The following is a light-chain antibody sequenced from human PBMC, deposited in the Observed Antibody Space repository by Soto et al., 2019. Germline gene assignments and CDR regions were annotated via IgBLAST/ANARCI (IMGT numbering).Light chain of an antibody. V-gene: IGKV3-20*01. CDR3: QQYGSTPWT. Sequence: EIVLTQSPGTLSLSPGERATLSCRASQSVNKNYLAWFHQTPGRAPRLLIYGASNRVTGIPGRFSGSGSGTDFTLTISRLEPEDFAVYYCQQYGSTPWTFGQGTKVELK. CDR2: GAS. J-gene: IGKJ1*01. CDR1: QSVNKNY.